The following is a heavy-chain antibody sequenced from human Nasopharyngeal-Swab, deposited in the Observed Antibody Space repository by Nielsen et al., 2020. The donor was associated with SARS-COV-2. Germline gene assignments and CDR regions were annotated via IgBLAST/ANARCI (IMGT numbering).Heavy chain of an antibody. D-gene: IGHD3-3*01. J-gene: IGHJ6*03. CDR3: AREDDFWSGSTDYYYYYYMDV. Sequence: WLRQPPGKGLEWVAVISYDGSNKYYADSVKGRFAISRDNAKNSLYLQMNSLRAEDTAVYYCAREDDFWSGSTDYYYYYYMDVWGKGTTVTVSS. V-gene: IGHV3-33*05. CDR2: ISYDGSNK.